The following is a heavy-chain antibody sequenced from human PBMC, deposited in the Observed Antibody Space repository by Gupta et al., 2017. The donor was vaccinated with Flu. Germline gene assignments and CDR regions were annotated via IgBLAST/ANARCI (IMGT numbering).Heavy chain of an antibody. Sequence: EVQLLEYVAGLVQPGWSLRLSCGASGFRFGAYAINWVRQAPGKWPEGCPAIDEGSGGSTHCADSASGRFTISRDDSRNTLYLQMNRLRVDDTAVYYCAKQYLDAAWGRGTLVTVSP. V-gene: IGHV3-23*01. CDR3: AKQYLDAA. CDR2: IDEGSGGST. D-gene: IGHD1-20*01. CDR1: GFRFGAYA. J-gene: IGHJ5*02.